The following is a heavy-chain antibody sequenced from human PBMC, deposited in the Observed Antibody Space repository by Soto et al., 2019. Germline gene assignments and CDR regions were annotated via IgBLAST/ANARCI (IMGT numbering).Heavy chain of an antibody. D-gene: IGHD2-15*01. J-gene: IGHJ4*02. Sequence: GGSLRLSCAASGFTFSSYAMSWVRQAPGKGLEWVSAISGSGGSTYYADSVKGRFTISRDNSKNTLYLQMNSLRAEDTALYYCAKDLVPQEVVPGATDYWGQGTLVTVSS. CDR3: AKDLVPQEVVPGATDY. CDR2: ISGSGGST. V-gene: IGHV3-23*01. CDR1: GFTFSSYA.